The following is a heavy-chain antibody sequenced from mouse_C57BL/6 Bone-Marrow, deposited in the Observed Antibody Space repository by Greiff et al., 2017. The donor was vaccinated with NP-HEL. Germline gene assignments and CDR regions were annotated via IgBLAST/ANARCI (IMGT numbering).Heavy chain of an antibody. CDR1: GFSFTSYA. CDR3: ARGGTGYAKGD. D-gene: IGHD4-1*01. CDR2: ICTGGGT. V-gene: IGHV2-9-1*01. Sequence: VQVVESGPGLVGPAPSLSISCTASGFSFTSYAISWVRQPPGKGLEWLGVICTGGGTTYNSALNSRPSISKDNTKSQVFLIMNSLQTGDTGRYYCARGGTGYAKGDWGQVVSVTAAS. J-gene: IGHJ4*01.